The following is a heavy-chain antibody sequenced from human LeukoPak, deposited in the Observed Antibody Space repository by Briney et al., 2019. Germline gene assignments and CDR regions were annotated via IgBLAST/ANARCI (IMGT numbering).Heavy chain of an antibody. V-gene: IGHV3-23*01. D-gene: IGHD3-3*01. CDR2: ISTSGDST. CDR1: RFTFDSYV. CDR3: AKDRPGVRFLEWLPLYWFDP. J-gene: IGHJ5*02. Sequence: GGSLRLSCAASRFTFDSYVMSWVRQAPGKGLEWVSGISTSGDSTYYADSVKGRFSISRDNSMDTLYLEMNSLRAEDTAVYYCAKDRPGVRFLEWLPLYWFDPWGQGTLVTVSS.